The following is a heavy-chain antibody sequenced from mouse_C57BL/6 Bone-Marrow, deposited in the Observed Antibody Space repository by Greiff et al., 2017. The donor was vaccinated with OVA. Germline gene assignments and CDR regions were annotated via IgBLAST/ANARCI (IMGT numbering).Heavy chain of an antibody. D-gene: IGHD4-1*01. CDR1: GYSFTGYY. CDR2: INPSTGGT. V-gene: IGHV1-42*01. Sequence: EVMLVESGPELVKPGASVKISCKASGYSFTGYYMNWVKQSPEKSLEWIGEINPSTGGTTYNQKFKAKATLTVDKSSSTAYMQLKSLTSEDSAVYYCARGGTSPFAYWGQGTLVTGSA. CDR3: ARGGTSPFAY. J-gene: IGHJ3*01.